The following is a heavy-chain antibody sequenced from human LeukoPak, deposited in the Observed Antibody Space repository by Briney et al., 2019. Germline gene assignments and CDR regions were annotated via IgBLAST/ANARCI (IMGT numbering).Heavy chain of an antibody. CDR3: ASGLYSSGWPPGY. J-gene: IGHJ4*02. CDR2: IIPIFGTA. CDR1: GGTFSSYA. Sequence: SVKVSCKASGGTFSSYAISWVRQAPGQGLEWMGGIIPIFGTANYAQKFQGRVTITADKSTSTAYMELSSLRSEDTAVYYCASGLYSSGWPPGYWGQGTLVTVSS. D-gene: IGHD6-19*01. V-gene: IGHV1-69*06.